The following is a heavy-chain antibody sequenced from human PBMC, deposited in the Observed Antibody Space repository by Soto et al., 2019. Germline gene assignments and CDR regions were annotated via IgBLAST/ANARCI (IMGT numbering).Heavy chain of an antibody. CDR1: EFSFSDHF. CDR2: ISGSSTYI. J-gene: IGHJ4*02. V-gene: IGHV3-11*05. D-gene: IGHD4-4*01. Sequence: QVQLVESGGGLVRPGGSLRLSCTVSEFSFSDHFMSWIRQAPGKGLEWVSYISGSSTYIQYADSVKGRFTISRDNAKNSLYLQMNSLRVEDTAVYYCARGHSDSCYYFDYWGQGTLVTVSS. CDR3: ARGHSDSCYYFDY.